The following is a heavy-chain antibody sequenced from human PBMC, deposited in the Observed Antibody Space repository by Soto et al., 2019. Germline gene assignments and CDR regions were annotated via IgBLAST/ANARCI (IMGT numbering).Heavy chain of an antibody. J-gene: IGHJ4*02. Sequence: ASVKVSCKASGYTFTSYAMHWVRQDPGQRLEWMGWINAGNGNTKYSQKFQGRVTITRDTSASTAYMELSSVRAEDTAVYYCAFCLVPRPAYSYLYSGQRSLVTVS. D-gene: IGHD2-2*01. CDR2: INAGNGNT. CDR1: GYTFTSYA. CDR3: AFCLVPRPAYSYLY. V-gene: IGHV1-3*01.